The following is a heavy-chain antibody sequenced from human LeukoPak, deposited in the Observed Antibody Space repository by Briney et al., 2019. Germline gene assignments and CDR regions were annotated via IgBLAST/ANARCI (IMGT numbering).Heavy chain of an antibody. CDR3: TTEAITIFGVVISESDY. D-gene: IGHD3-3*01. Sequence: GGSLRLSCAASGFTFSNAWMSWVRQAPGKGLVWVGRIKSKTDGGTTDYAAPVKGRFTISRDDSKNTLYLQMNSLKTEDTAVYYCTTEAITIFGVVISESDYWGQGTLVTVSS. J-gene: IGHJ4*02. CDR2: IKSKTDGGTT. CDR1: GFTFSNAW. V-gene: IGHV3-15*01.